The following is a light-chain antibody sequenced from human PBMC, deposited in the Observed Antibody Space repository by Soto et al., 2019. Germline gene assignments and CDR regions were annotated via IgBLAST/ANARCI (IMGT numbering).Light chain of an antibody. V-gene: IGKV3-11*01. J-gene: IGKJ4*01. CDR1: QSVSSY. CDR2: DAS. Sequence: EIVLTQSPATLSLSPGERATLSCRASQSVSSYLDWYQQKPGQAPRLLIYDASNRATGIPARFSGSGSGTDFTLTISSLEPEDFAVYYCQQRSSWPLTFGGGTKVDIK. CDR3: QQRSSWPLT.